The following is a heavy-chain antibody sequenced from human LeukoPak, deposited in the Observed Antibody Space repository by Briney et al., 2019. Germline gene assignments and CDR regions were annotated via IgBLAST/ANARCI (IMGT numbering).Heavy chain of an antibody. J-gene: IGHJ6*03. CDR1: GFIFSDYW. CDR2: ISSSSSTI. V-gene: IGHV3-48*01. CDR3: ARDIRPYYYYMDV. Sequence: GGSLRLSCAASGFIFSDYWMSWVRQAPGKGLEWVSYISSSSSTIYYADSVKGRFTISRDNAKNSLYLQMNSLRAEDTAVYYCARDIRPYYYYMDVWGKGTTVTVSS.